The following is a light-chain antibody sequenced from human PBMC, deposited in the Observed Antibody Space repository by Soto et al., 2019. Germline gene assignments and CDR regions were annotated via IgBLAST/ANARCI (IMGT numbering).Light chain of an antibody. CDR2: GAS. V-gene: IGKV3D-20*02. CDR1: QSVSSSY. CDR3: QQRLNWPPG. Sequence: EIVLTQSPGTLSLSPGERATLSCRASQSVSSSYLAWYQQKPGQAPRLLMYGASSRATGIPDRFSGSGSGTDFTLTISRLEPADFGLYYCQQRLNWPPGFGQGTKLDIK. J-gene: IGKJ1*01.